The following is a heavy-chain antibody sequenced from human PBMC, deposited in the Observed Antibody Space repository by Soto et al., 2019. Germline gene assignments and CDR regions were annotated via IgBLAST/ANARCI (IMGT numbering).Heavy chain of an antibody. V-gene: IGHV4-30-4*01. CDR2: IHYSGSI. CDR3: AREDDGGDRDYYGLDV. J-gene: IGHJ6*02. D-gene: IGHD2-21*02. CDR1: GGSISSDHYH. Sequence: PLETLSLTCTVSGGSISSDHYHWTWIRQPPGKGLEWIGYIHYSGSIYYNPSLQSRVTMSVDTSKNLFSLKLSSVTAADTAVYFCAREDDGGDRDYYGLDVWGQGTTVTVSS.